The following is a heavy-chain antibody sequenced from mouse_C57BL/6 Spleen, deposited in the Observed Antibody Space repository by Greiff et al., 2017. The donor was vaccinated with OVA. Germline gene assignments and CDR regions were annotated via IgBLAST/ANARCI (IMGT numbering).Heavy chain of an antibody. CDR1: GYTFTDYN. CDR3: ARSDLLWYPWFAY. V-gene: IGHV1-22*01. J-gene: IGHJ3*01. CDR2: INPNNGGT. Sequence: VQLKESGPELVKPGASVKMSCKASGYTFTDYNMHWVKQSHGKSLEWIGYINPNNGGTSYNQKFKGKATLTVNKSSSTAYMELRSLTSEDSAVYYCARSDLLWYPWFAYWGQGTLVTVSA. D-gene: IGHD2-1*01.